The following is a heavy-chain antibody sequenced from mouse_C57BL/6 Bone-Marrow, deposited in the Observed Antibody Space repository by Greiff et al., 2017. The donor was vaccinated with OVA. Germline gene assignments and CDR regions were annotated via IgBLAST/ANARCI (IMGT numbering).Heavy chain of an antibody. CDR2: FYPGSGSI. J-gene: IGHJ2*01. D-gene: IGHD1-1*01. CDR1: GYTFTEYT. Sequence: QVHVKQSGAELVKPGASVKLSCKASGYTFTEYTIHWVKQRSGQGLEWIGWFYPGSGSIKYNEKFKDKATLTADKSSSTVYMELSRLTSEDSAVYFCARHASHYYGSSYYFNYWGQGTTLTVSS. V-gene: IGHV1-62-2*01. CDR3: ARHASHYYGSSYYFNY.